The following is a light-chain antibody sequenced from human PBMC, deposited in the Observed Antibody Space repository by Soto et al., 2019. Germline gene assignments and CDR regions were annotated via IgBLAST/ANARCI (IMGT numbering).Light chain of an antibody. J-gene: IGLJ1*01. Sequence: QSVLTQPPSVSAAPGQTVTISCSGSSSDIGINHVSWYQQFPGTAPKLLIYENYKRLSGIPDRCAGSKAGTSATLDITGLQTGDEADYYCGTWDTSQRRVFGSGTKVTAL. CDR2: ENY. V-gene: IGLV1-51*02. CDR3: GTWDTSQRRV. CDR1: SSDIGINH.